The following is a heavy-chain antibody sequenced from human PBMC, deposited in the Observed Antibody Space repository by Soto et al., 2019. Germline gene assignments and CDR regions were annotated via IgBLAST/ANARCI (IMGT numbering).Heavy chain of an antibody. CDR2: IRSKANSYAT. Sequence: GGSLRLSCAASGFTFSGSAMHWVRQASGKGLEWVGRIRSKANSYATAYAASVKGRFTISRDDSKNTAYLQMNSLKTEDTAVYYCTTHDPDAFDIWGQGTMVTVSS. CDR3: TTHDPDAFDI. J-gene: IGHJ3*02. V-gene: IGHV3-73*01. CDR1: GFTFSGSA.